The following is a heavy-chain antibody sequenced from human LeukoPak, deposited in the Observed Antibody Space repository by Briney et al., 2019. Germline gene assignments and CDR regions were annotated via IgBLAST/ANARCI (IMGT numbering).Heavy chain of an antibody. D-gene: IGHD2-15*01. CDR1: GGSISSYY. CDR2: IYYSGST. Sequence: MASETLSLTCTVSGGSISSYYWSWIRQPPGKGLEWIGYIYYSGSTNYNPSLKSRVTISVDTSNNQFSLKLSSVTAADTAVYYCAREGWQLQTFDYWGQGTLVTVSS. J-gene: IGHJ4*02. V-gene: IGHV4-59*01. CDR3: AREGWQLQTFDY.